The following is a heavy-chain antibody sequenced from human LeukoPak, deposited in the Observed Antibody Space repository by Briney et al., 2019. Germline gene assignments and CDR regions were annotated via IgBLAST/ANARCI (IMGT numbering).Heavy chain of an antibody. Sequence: SQTLSLTCTVSGGSISSGSYYWSWIRQPAGKGLEWIGRIYTSGSTNYNPSLKSRVTISVDTSKNQFSLKLSSVTAADTAVYYCASYGEYYYDSSGYYRLLDYWGQGTLVTVSS. J-gene: IGHJ4*02. CDR3: ASYGEYYYDSSGYYRLLDY. V-gene: IGHV4-61*02. CDR2: IYTSGST. CDR1: GGSISSGSYY. D-gene: IGHD3-22*01.